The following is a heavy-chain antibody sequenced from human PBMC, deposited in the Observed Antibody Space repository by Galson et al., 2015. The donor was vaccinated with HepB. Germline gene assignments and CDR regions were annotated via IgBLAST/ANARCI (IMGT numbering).Heavy chain of an antibody. CDR1: GITFTNFW. J-gene: IGHJ4*02. CDR2: IKKDGTQR. Sequence: SLRLSCAAYGITFTNFWLTWVRQAPGKGLEWVASIKKDGTQRNYVDSVKGRFTISRDNAKQSLYLQMDGLRAEDTAIYYCYVGHYFNSWGQGTLVTVSS. V-gene: IGHV3-7*01. CDR3: YVGHYFNS. D-gene: IGHD3-16*01.